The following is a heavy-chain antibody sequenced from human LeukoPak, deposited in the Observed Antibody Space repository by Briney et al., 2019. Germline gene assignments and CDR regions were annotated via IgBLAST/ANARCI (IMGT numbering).Heavy chain of an antibody. Sequence: GGSLRLSCLASGFSVSNNYMNWVRQAPGKGLEWVSILFSDGTTHYADSVKGRFTISRDDAQNTLYLQMSSLRAEDTAVYYCAKSTQPGGAWPYFDSWGQGSLVTVFS. CDR2: LFSDGTT. V-gene: IGHV3-53*01. J-gene: IGHJ4*02. CDR3: AKSTQPGGAWPYFDS. CDR1: GFSVSNNY. D-gene: IGHD4-17*01.